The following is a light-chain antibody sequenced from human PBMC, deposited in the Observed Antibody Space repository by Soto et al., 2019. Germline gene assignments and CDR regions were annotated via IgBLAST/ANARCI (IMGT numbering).Light chain of an antibody. CDR1: QSVGSSY. CDR2: ATS. Sequence: PGGRATLSCRASQSVGSSYLAWYQQKPGQAPRLLIYATSSRATGIPDRFSGSGSGTDFTLTISRLEPEDFAVYYCQQYQTFGPGTKVDI. V-gene: IGKV3-20*01. J-gene: IGKJ3*01. CDR3: QQYQT.